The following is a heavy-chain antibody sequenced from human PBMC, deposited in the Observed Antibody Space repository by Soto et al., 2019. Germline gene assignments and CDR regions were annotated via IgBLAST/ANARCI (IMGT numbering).Heavy chain of an antibody. V-gene: IGHV4-39*01. D-gene: IGHD3-3*01. CDR3: ARLAGGRFLEWLLKSKYYYYGMDV. J-gene: IGHJ6*02. CDR2: IYYSGST. CDR1: GGSISSSSYY. Sequence: SETLSLTCTVSGGSISSSSYYWGWIRQPPGKGLEWIGSIYYSGSTYYKPSLKSRVTISVDTSKNQFSLKLSSVTAAETAVDYCARLAGGRFLEWLLKSKYYYYGMDVWGQGTTVTVSS.